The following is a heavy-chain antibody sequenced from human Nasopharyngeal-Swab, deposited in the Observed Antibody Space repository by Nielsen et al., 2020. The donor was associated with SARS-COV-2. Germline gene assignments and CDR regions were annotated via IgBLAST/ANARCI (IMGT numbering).Heavy chain of an antibody. D-gene: IGHD1-26*01. Sequence: GGSLRLSCAASGFTFSSNALSWVRQAPGKGLEWVSAISGSGGSTYYADSVKGRFTISRDNSKNTLYLQMNSLRAEDTAVYYCAHHDAVGATVAFDIWGQGTMVTVSS. CDR3: AHHDAVGATVAFDI. CDR1: GFTFSSNA. V-gene: IGHV3-23*01. J-gene: IGHJ3*02. CDR2: ISGSGGST.